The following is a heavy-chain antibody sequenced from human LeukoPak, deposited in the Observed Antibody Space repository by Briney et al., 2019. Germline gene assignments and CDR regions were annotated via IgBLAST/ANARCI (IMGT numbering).Heavy chain of an antibody. D-gene: IGHD1-26*01. J-gene: IGHJ4*02. Sequence: GESLKISCKGSGYSFTSYWIGWVRQMPRKGLEWMGIIYPGDSDTRYSPSFQGQVTVSADKSISTAYLQWSGLKASDTAMYYYARLGTYYGALKIFGPNRGQGSLVTVSS. V-gene: IGHV5-51*01. CDR2: IYPGDSDT. CDR3: ARLGTYYGALKIFGPN. CDR1: GYSFTSYW.